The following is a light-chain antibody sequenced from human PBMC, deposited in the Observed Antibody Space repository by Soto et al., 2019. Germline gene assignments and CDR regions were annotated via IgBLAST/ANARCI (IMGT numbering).Light chain of an antibody. V-gene: IGLV2-14*01. J-gene: IGLJ1*01. CDR2: DVT. CDR1: SSDSGAYDY. Sequence: QSVLTQLASVSGSPGQSITISCTGSSSDSGAYDYVSWYQQRPVKAPKLMIFDVTNRPSGVSDRFSGSKSGNTASLTISGLQTEDEADYYCSSYTSSSTPYVFGTGTKVTVL. CDR3: SSYTSSSTPYV.